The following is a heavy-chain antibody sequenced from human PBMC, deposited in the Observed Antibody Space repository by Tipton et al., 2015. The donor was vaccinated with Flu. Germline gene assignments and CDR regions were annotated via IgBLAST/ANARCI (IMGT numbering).Heavy chain of an antibody. CDR3: ARRPRQYVYYPLDY. CDR2: IFATGTA. Sequence: GEALGTHYWTWFRQPAGERLEWIGRIFATGTAIYNPSLRSRVTMSVDTSKNQFSLNLTSVTAADTAVYYCARRPRQYVYYPLDYCDPGSMVTVSS. J-gene: IGHJ4*01. D-gene: IGHD3-16*01. V-gene: IGHV4-4*07. CDR1: GEALGTHY.